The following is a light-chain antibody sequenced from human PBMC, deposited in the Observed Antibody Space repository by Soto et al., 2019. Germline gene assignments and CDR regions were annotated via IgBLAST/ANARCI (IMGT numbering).Light chain of an antibody. Sequence: EIVLTQSPGTLSLSPGERATLFCRASQSVSSSYFAWYQQKPGQAPRLLIYGASSRATGIPDRFSGSGSGTDFTLTISRLEPEDFEVYYCQHHFTSHPSWTFGQGTKGAIK. CDR2: GAS. V-gene: IGKV3-20*01. CDR1: QSVSSSY. J-gene: IGKJ1*01. CDR3: QHHFTSHPSWT.